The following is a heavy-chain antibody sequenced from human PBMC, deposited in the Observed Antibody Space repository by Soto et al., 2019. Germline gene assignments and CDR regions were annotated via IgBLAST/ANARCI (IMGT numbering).Heavy chain of an antibody. CDR2: IYHNGNT. CDR1: GGTIVSVGCS. D-gene: IGHD4-4*01. CDR3: ARCPSHYDPNWFEV. Sequence: LSLRKAVSGGTIVSVGCSWSWIRKPPGKGLEWVGYIYHNGNTYYNPSLKSRVTLSVDMSTNQFSLKLTSVSATDTAVYYCARCPSHYDPNWFEVWGQGTLVTVTS. V-gene: IGHV4-30-2*01. J-gene: IGHJ5*02.